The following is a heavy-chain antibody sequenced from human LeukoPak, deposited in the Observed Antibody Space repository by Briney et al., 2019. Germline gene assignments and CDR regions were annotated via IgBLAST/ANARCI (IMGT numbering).Heavy chain of an antibody. D-gene: IGHD4-17*01. Sequence: SETLSLTCTVSGYSISSGYYWGWIRQPPGKGLEWIGSIYHSGSTYYNPSLKSRVTISVDTSKNQFSLKLSSVTATDTAVYYCARGYLLTVTTPSRLFDYWGQGTLVTVSS. CDR3: ARGYLLTVTTPSRLFDY. CDR1: GYSISSGYY. V-gene: IGHV4-38-2*02. J-gene: IGHJ4*02. CDR2: IYHSGST.